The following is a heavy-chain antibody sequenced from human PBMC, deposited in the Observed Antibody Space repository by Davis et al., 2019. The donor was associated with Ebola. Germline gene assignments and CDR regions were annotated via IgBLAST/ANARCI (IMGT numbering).Heavy chain of an antibody. J-gene: IGHJ6*02. Sequence: ALVKVSCKASGYTFTTYDINWVRQATGQGLEWMGWMNHNSGNTGYAQKFQGRVTMTRTPSISTAYMELSSLRSEDTAVYYCARDLWTEGTVYGMDVWGQGTTVTVSS. CDR2: MNHNSGNT. V-gene: IGHV1-8*01. CDR3: ARDLWTEGTVYGMDV. CDR1: GYTFTTYD. D-gene: IGHD1-1*01.